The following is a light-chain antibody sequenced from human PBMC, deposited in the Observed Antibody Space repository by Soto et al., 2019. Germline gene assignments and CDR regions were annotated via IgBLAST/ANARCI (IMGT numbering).Light chain of an antibody. CDR3: QQLNVYPLT. V-gene: IGKV1-9*01. CDR2: AAS. CDR1: QDIRSY. Sequence: DIQLTQSPSSLSASVGDRLTITCRASQDIRSYLAWYQQKPGKAPNLLISAASTLQSGVPSRFSGSGSWTEFPLTISSLQPEDFATYYCQQLNVYPLTFGGGTKVDIK. J-gene: IGKJ4*01.